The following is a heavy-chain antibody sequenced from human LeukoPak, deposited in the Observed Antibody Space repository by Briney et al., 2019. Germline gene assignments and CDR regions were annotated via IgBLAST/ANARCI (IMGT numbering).Heavy chain of an antibody. D-gene: IGHD3-3*01. Sequence: PSQTLSLTCTVSGGSISSGDYYWSWIRQPPGKGLEWIGYIYYSGSTYYNPSLKSRVTISVDTSKNQFSLKLSSVTAADTAVYYCARGTGFWSGYLDYWGQGTLVTVSS. CDR3: ARGTGFWSGYLDY. V-gene: IGHV4-30-4*08. CDR1: GGSISSGDYY. J-gene: IGHJ4*02. CDR2: IYYSGST.